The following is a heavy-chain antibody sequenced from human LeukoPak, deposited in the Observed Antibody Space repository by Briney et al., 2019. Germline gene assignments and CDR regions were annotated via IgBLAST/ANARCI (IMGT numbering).Heavy chain of an antibody. V-gene: IGHV5-51*01. CDR3: ARSYYDTKFDY. Sequence: GESLKISCKGSGYSFTSYWIGWAREMPGKGLEWMGIIYPGDSDTRYSPSFQGQVTISADKSISTAYLQWSSLKASDTAMYYCARSYYDTKFDYWGQGTLVTVSS. D-gene: IGHD3-22*01. J-gene: IGHJ4*02. CDR2: IYPGDSDT. CDR1: GYSFTSYW.